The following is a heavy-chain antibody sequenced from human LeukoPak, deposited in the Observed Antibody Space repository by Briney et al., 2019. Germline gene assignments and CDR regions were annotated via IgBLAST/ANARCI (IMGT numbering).Heavy chain of an antibody. V-gene: IGHV4-39*01. CDR2: IYYSGST. Sequence: KPSETLSLTCTVSGGSISSSSYYWGWIRQPPGKGLEWIGSIYYSGSTYYNPSLKSRVTISVDTSKNQFSLKLSSVTAADTAVYYCARRGFWSGYFDYWGQGTLVTVSS. CDR3: ARRGFWSGYFDY. J-gene: IGHJ4*02. CDR1: GGSISSSSYY. D-gene: IGHD3-3*01.